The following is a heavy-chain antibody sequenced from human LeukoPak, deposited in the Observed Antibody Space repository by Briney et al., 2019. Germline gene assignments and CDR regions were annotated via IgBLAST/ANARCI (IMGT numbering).Heavy chain of an antibody. Sequence: SQTLSLTCTVSGGSISSGSYYWSWIRQPAGRGLEWIGRIYTSGSTNYNPSLKSRVTISVDTSKNQFSLKLSSVTAADTAVYYCARDSGQYWYCDLWGRGTLVTVSS. CDR2: IYTSGST. J-gene: IGHJ2*01. CDR3: ARDSGQYWYCDL. CDR1: GGSISSGSYY. D-gene: IGHD1-14*01. V-gene: IGHV4-61*02.